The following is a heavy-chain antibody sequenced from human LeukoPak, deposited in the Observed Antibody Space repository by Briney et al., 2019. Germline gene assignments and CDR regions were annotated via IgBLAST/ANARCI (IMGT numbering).Heavy chain of an antibody. CDR2: INRSGGRT. D-gene: IGHD3-10*01. J-gene: IGHJ4*02. CDR1: GFTVSTYA. Sequence: QSAGSLRLSCAASGFTVSTYAMSWVRQAPRKGLEWVSGINRSGGRTYNADSVKGRFTISSDDSKNMLYLQMNNLRAEDTAVYYCAKDYHSSGTYHDYWGQGTLVTVSS. V-gene: IGHV3-23*01. CDR3: AKDYHSSGTYHDY.